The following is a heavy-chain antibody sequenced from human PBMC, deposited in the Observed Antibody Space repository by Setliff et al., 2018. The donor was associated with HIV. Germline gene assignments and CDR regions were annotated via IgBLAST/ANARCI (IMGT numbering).Heavy chain of an antibody. J-gene: IGHJ4*02. CDR2: INPNMGDT. CDR3: ARQDIPTGYYLFDY. V-gene: IGHV1-2*06. CDR1: GYKFTGHH. D-gene: IGHD3-9*01. Sequence: ASVKVSCKASGYKFTGHHIQWMRQAPGQGLEWTGRINPNMGDTQYAQKFQGRIIMTRDTSINTVYMELSSLTSDDTALYYCARQDIPTGYYLFDYWGQGTQVTVS.